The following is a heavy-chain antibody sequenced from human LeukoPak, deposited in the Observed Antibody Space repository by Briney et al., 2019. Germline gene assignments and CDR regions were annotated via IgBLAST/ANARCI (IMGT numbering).Heavy chain of an antibody. D-gene: IGHD5-12*01. V-gene: IGHV1-46*01. Sequence: ASVKVSCKASGYTFTSYCMHWVRQAPGQGLEWMGIINPSGGSTYYAQKFQGRVTMTRDTSTSTVYMELSSLRSEDTAVYYCAREGNVDIVATIDFDYWGQGTLVAVSS. J-gene: IGHJ4*02. CDR2: INPSGGST. CDR3: AREGNVDIVATIDFDY. CDR1: GYTFTSYC.